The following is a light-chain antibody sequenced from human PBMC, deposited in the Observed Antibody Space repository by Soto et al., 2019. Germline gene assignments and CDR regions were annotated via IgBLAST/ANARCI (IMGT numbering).Light chain of an antibody. J-gene: IGKJ2*01. CDR2: KGS. V-gene: IGKV1-5*03. CDR1: QEVSTW. Sequence: DIQMTQSPTTLSASVGDRVTITCRASQEVSTWLAWYQQKPGKAPKLLIYKGSTLESGVLFRVSGSGSGTEFTLTISNLQPDDFATYYCHNYKTYSFGQGTKVDIK. CDR3: HNYKTYS.